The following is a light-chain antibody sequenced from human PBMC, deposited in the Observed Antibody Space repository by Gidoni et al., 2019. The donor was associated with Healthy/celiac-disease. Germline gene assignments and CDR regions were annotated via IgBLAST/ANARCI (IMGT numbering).Light chain of an antibody. CDR3: QQRSNWPLFT. Sequence: EIVLTQTPATLSLSPLERSTLSCRASQSVSSYLAWYQQKPGQAPRLLIYDASNKATGIPARFSGSGSGTDFTLAISCLEPEDFAVYYCQQRSNWPLFTFGPGTKVDIK. CDR2: DAS. CDR1: QSVSSY. V-gene: IGKV3-11*01. J-gene: IGKJ3*01.